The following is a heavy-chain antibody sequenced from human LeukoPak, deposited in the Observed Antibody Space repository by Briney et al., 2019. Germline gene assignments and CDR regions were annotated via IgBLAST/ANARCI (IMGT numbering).Heavy chain of an antibody. V-gene: IGHV3-7*01. CDR1: GFTFTSYW. Sequence: GGSLRLSCAASGFTFTSYWMSWVRQAPGKGLEWVANIKQDGNEKFYVDSVKGRFTISRDNAKNSLYLQMNSLRAEDTAVYYCAKDPYDYYDSSGYYYEPYFDYWGQGTLVTVSS. CDR2: IKQDGNEK. J-gene: IGHJ4*02. D-gene: IGHD3-22*01. CDR3: AKDPYDYYDSSGYYYEPYFDY.